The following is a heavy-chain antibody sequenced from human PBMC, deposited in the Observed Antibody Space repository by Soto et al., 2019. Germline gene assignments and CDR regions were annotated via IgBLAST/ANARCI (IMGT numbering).Heavy chain of an antibody. CDR1: GLTFSNYA. CDR2: MSGSSSTT. V-gene: IGHV3-23*01. D-gene: IGHD1-7*01. CDR3: AKNQERELPRVIDF. J-gene: IGHJ4*02. Sequence: PGGSLSLSSATSGLTFSNYAMSWVRQAPGGGLEWVSSMSGSSSTTYYADSVRGRFTISRDRSKNTLYLQMSSLRAEDTALYYCAKNQERELPRVIDFWGQGTPVTVSS.